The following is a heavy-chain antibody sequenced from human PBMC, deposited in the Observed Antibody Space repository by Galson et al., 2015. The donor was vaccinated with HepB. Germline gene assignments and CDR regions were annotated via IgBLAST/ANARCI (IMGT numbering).Heavy chain of an antibody. Sequence: SVKVSCKASGYTFTSDGISWVRQAPGQGLEWMGWTSAYNGNTNYALKFEGRVTMTTDTFTSTAYMELRSLISDDTAVYYCARDGRFVPAAIWGDYYYGVDVWGQGTTVTVSS. CDR2: TSAYNGNT. V-gene: IGHV1-18*04. CDR3: ARDGRFVPAAIWGDYYYGVDV. J-gene: IGHJ6*02. CDR1: GYTFTSDG. D-gene: IGHD2-2*02.